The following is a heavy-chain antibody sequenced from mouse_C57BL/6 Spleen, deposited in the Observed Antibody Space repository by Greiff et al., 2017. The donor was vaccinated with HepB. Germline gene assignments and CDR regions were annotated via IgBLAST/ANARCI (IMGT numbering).Heavy chain of an antibody. CDR2: ISSGSSTI. V-gene: IGHV5-17*01. CDR3: ARTVVARDYFDY. J-gene: IGHJ2*01. CDR1: GFTFSDYG. D-gene: IGHD1-1*01. Sequence: EVQLVESGGGLVKPGGSLKLSCAASGFTFSDYGMHWVRQAPEKGLEWVAYISSGSSTINYADTVKGRFTISRDNAKNTLFLQMTSLRSEDTAMYYCARTVVARDYFDYWGQGTTLTVSS.